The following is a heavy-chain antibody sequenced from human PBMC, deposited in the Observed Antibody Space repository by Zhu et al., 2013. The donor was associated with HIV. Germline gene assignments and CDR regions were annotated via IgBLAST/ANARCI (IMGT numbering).Heavy chain of an antibody. Sequence: QVQLVQSGAEVKKPGASVKVSCKASGYTFTSYGISWVRQAPGQGLEWMGWISAYNGNTNYAQKLQGRVTMTTDTSTSTAYMELRSLRSDDTAVYYCAREERITMIVTGYYYYGMDVWGQGTTVTVSS. V-gene: IGHV1-18*01. CDR3: AREERITMIVTGYYYYGMDV. J-gene: IGHJ6*02. CDR1: GYTFTSYG. D-gene: IGHD3-22*01. CDR2: ISAYNGNT.